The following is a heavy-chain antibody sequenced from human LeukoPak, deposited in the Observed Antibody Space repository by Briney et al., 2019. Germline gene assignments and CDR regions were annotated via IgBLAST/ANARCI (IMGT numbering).Heavy chain of an antibody. D-gene: IGHD1-1*01. V-gene: IGHV3-23*01. J-gene: IGHJ5*02. CDR1: GFTFSTYP. CDR3: AKDRGSKWKDWCDP. Sequence: PGGSLRLSCAASGFTFSTYPMSWVRDAPGEGLEWGSPIIGSGGSTYYAHPVKRLFTLSRENPKNTLYLQINSQSAEHAGVYYCAKDRGSKWKDWCDPWGQGTLVSVS. CDR2: IIGSGGST.